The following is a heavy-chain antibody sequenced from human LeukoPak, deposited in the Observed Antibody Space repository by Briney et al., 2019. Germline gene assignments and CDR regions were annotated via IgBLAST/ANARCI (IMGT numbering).Heavy chain of an antibody. CDR2: INPNSGGT. CDR3: ARVHCTNGVCYGHYYYYGVDV. D-gene: IGHD2-8*01. Sequence: GASVKVSCKASGYTFTGYYIHWVRQAPGQGLEWMGWINPNSGGTNYAQKFQGRVTMTRDTSISTAYMELSRLRSDDTAVYYCARVHCTNGVCYGHYYYYGVDVWGQGTTVTVSS. J-gene: IGHJ6*02. V-gene: IGHV1-2*02. CDR1: GYTFTGYY.